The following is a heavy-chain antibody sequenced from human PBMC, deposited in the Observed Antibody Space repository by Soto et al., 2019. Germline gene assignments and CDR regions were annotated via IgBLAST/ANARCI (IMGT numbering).Heavy chain of an antibody. CDR1: GGSISGDDY. CDR2: VYHTGST. CDR3: ARELYDITGKRIAS. D-gene: IGHD3-22*01. V-gene: IGHV4-30-4*01. Sequence: PSETLSLTCTVSGGSISGDDYWNWIREAPGKGLEWIGYVYHTGSTYHTPSLKSRCSISVDTSNNQFSLKLSSVTAADTAVYLCARELYDITGKRIASWGQGIPVTVSS. J-gene: IGHJ4*02.